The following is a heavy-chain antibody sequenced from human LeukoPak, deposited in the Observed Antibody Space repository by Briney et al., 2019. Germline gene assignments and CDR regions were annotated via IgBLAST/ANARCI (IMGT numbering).Heavy chain of an antibody. D-gene: IGHD3-10*01. V-gene: IGHV4-4*07. Sequence: PSETLSLTCTVSGGSISSYYWSWIRQPAGRGLEWIGRIYTSGSTNYNPSLKSRVTISVETSKNQFSLKLSSVTAADTAVYYCARGRQLIRYYYYGMDVWDQGTTVTVSS. CDR3: ARGRQLIRYYYYGMDV. CDR1: GGSISSYY. CDR2: IYTSGST. J-gene: IGHJ6*02.